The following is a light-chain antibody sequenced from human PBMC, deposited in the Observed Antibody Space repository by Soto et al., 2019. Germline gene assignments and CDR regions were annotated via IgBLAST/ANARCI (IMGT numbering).Light chain of an antibody. CDR2: GVK. Sequence: QSVLTQPASVSGSPGQSITISCTGSGRDIGAYDYVSSYQQHPDKAPKLLIYGVKNRPSGVSYRFSASKSAFTASLTISGLQAEDEAHYYCSSYTTSYFYVFGPGTKVTVL. V-gene: IGLV2-14*03. J-gene: IGLJ1*01. CDR3: SSYTTSYFYV. CDR1: GRDIGAYDY.